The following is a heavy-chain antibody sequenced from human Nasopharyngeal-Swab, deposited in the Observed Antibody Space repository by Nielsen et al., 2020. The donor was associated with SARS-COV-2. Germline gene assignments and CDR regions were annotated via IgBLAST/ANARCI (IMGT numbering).Heavy chain of an antibody. D-gene: IGHD2-15*01. V-gene: IGHV3-11*06. CDR2: ISSSSSYT. J-gene: IGHJ4*02. CDR3: ARDRSPAYCSGGSCYSFDY. Sequence: WIRQPPGKGLEWGSYISSSSSYTNYADSVKGRFTISRDNAKNSLYLQMNSLRAEDTAVYYCARDRSPAYCSGGSCYSFDYWGQGTLVTVSS.